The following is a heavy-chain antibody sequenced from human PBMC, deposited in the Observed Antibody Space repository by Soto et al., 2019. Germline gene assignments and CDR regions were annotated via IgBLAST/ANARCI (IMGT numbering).Heavy chain of an antibody. V-gene: IGHV3-48*01. D-gene: IGHD3-9*01. CDR3: ATGTDFGGLDNPNHALDI. J-gene: IGHJ3*02. CDR2: INSAGSII. CDR1: GFTPSRLS. Sequence: EVQLVQSGGALVQPGGSLRLSCAASGFTPSRLSMNWVRQAPGKGLEWISYINSAGSIIYYADSVKGRFTISRDNAKNSLYRQMNSLRAEDTAVYYCATGTDFGGLDNPNHALDIWGQGTMVTVSS.